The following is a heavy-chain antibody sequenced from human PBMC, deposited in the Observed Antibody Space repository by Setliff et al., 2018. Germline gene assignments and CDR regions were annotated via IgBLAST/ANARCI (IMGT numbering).Heavy chain of an antibody. Sequence: SETLSLTCTVSGDSITSGNYHWSWIRQPAGKGLEWLGRIDTRGTNYNPSLNGRPTISMDTSQNQFSLKLRSVTAADTAVYYCVTYYAGRGGPGNWGQGTLVTVPQ. CDR1: GDSITSGNYH. V-gene: IGHV4-61*02. CDR2: IDTRGT. J-gene: IGHJ4*02. D-gene: IGHD2-21*01. CDR3: VTYYAGRGGPGN.